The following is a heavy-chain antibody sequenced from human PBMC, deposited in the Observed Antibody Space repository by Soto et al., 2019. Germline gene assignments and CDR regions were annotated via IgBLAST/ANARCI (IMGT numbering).Heavy chain of an antibody. J-gene: IGHJ6*02. CDR3: ARDIVATTFLFYYYGVDV. V-gene: IGHV4-4*02. Sequence: SETLSLTCAVSGGSISSSNWWSWVRQPPGKGLEWIGEIYHSGSTNYNPSLKSRVTISVDKSKNQFSLKLSSVTAEDTAIYYCARDIVATTFLFYYYGVDVWGQGTTVTVSS. CDR1: GGSISSSNW. D-gene: IGHD5-12*01. CDR2: IYHSGST.